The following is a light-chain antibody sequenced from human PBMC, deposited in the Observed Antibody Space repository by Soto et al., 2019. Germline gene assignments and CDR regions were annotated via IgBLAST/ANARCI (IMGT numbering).Light chain of an antibody. CDR2: EVT. V-gene: IGLV2-23*02. CDR3: CSYTLGTTWV. J-gene: IGLJ3*02. Sequence: QSVLTQPASLSGSPGQSISISCTGTSSDVGTYNLLSWYQQHPGKAPKHIIYEVTERPSGVSDRFSGSKSGSTAALTISGRQADDEAIYFCCSYTLGTTWVFGGGTKVTVL. CDR1: SSDVGTYNL.